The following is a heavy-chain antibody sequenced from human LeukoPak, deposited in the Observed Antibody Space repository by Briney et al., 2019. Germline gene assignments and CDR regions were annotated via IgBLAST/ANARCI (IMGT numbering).Heavy chain of an antibody. V-gene: IGHV3-7*01. CDR2: IKQDGSEK. D-gene: IGHD6-25*01. CDR3: ARDQSGSRYYYYYGMDV. Sequence: GGSLRLSCAASGFTFNSYWMSWVRQAPGKGLEWVANIKQDGSEKYYVDSVKGRFTISRDNAKNSLYLQMNSLRAEDTAVYYCARDQSGSRYYYYYGMDVWGQGTTVTVSS. CDR1: GFTFNSYW. J-gene: IGHJ6*02.